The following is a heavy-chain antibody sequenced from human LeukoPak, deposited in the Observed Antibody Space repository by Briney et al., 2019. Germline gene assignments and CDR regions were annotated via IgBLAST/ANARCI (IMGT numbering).Heavy chain of an antibody. D-gene: IGHD5-12*01. V-gene: IGHV3-30*18. Sequence: GGSLRLSCAASGFTFSSYSINWVRQAPGKGLEWVAVISYDGSNKYYADSVKGRFTISRDNSKNTLYLQMNSLRAEDTAVYYCAKVLGYSGYGPIDYWGQGTLVTVSS. CDR2: ISYDGSNK. J-gene: IGHJ4*02. CDR3: AKVLGYSGYGPIDY. CDR1: GFTFSSYS.